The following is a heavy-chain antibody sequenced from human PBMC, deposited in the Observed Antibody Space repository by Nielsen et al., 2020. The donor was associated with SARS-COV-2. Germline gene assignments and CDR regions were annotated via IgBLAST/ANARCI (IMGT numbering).Heavy chain of an antibody. V-gene: IGHV3-7*01. CDR3: ARDGSYCSGGSCYQYFDY. D-gene: IGHD2-15*01. CDR2: IKQDGSEK. J-gene: IGHJ4*02. Sequence: WIRQPPGKGLEWVANIKQDGSEKYYVDSVKGRFTISRDNSKNTLYLQMNSLRAEDTAVYYCARDGSYCSGGSCYQYFDYWGQGTLVTVSS.